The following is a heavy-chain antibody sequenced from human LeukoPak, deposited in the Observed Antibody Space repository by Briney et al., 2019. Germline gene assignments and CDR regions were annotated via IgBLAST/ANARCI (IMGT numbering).Heavy chain of an antibody. V-gene: IGHV4-59*01. D-gene: IGHD4-11*01. CDR3: ARDNYAQGGFDP. Sequence: SETLSLTCTVSGGSISSYYWSWIRQPPGKGLEWIGYIYYSGSTNYNPSLKSRVTISVDTSKNQFSLKLSSVTAADTAVYYCARDNYAQGGFDPWGQGTLVTVSS. J-gene: IGHJ5*02. CDR1: GGSISSYY. CDR2: IYYSGST.